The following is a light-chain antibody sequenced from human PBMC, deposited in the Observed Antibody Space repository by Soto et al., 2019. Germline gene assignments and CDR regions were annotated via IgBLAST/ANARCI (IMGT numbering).Light chain of an antibody. CDR2: AAS. CDR3: HQTSNIPFT. J-gene: IGKJ4*01. V-gene: IGKV1-39*01. Sequence: DIQMTQSPSSLSASVGDRVTITCRASQSIRSYLNWYQQKPGKAPLLMIYAASNLQSGVPSRFSGSGSGTAFTLTISSLQPEDFATYYCHQTSNIPFTFGGGTKVEIK. CDR1: QSIRSY.